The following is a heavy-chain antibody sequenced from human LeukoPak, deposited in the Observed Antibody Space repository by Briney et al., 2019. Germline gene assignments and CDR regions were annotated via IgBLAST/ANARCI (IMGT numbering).Heavy chain of an antibody. Sequence: GGSLRLSCAASGLTFSSCAMSWVRQAPGKGLERVSLVSTSGGDTHYADSVRGRFTISRDNSKNTLYLQMNSLRAEDTAVYYCAKRGRDIDYWGQGTLVTVSS. CDR3: AKRGRDIDY. V-gene: IGHV3-23*01. CDR2: VSTSGGDT. J-gene: IGHJ4*02. D-gene: IGHD3-10*01. CDR1: GLTFSSCA.